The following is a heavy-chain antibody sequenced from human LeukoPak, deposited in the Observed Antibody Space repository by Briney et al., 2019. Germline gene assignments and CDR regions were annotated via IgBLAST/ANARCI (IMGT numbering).Heavy chain of an antibody. D-gene: IGHD1-26*01. V-gene: IGHV3-30-3*01. Sequence: GGSLRLSCAASGFTFSSYAMPWVRQAPGKGLEWVAVISYDGSNKYYADSVKGRFTISRDNSKNTLYVQMNSLRAEDTDVYYCTSDRNDDVVGASGDWGQRTLFTVSS. CDR2: ISYDGSNK. J-gene: IGHJ4*02. CDR3: TSDRNDDVVGASGD. CDR1: GFTFSSYA.